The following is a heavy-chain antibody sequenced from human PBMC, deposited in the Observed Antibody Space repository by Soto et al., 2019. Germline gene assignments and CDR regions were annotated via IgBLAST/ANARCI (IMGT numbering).Heavy chain of an antibody. CDR2: IRQDGSEK. CDR1: VFTFTSNW. CDR3: AREIVVARGASYFDY. D-gene: IGHD2-2*01. Sequence: GGSLRLSCVCVVFTFTSNWVTWVRQAPGKGLEWVGNIRQDGSEKNYVDSVKGRFTISRDNAKNSLYLQMNSLRAEDTAVYYCAREIVVARGASYFDYWGPGT. V-gene: IGHV3-7*04. J-gene: IGHJ4*02.